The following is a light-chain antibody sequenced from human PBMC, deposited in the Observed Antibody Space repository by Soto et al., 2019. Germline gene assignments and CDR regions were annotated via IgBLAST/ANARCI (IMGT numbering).Light chain of an antibody. CDR1: QTVTSGY. Sequence: EIVLTQSPDTVSLSPGERDTLSCRASQTVTSGYLAWYQQKPGQAPRLLIYGVSTGATGIPDRVSGGGSGTDFTLTISRLEPEDFAVYYCQQFSSYPLTFGGGTKVDIK. J-gene: IGKJ4*01. CDR3: QQFSSYPLT. V-gene: IGKV3-20*01. CDR2: GVS.